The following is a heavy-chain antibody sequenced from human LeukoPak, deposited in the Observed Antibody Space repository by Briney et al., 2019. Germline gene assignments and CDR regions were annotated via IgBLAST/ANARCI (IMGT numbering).Heavy chain of an antibody. J-gene: IGHJ4*02. CDR1: GFTFSTEA. D-gene: IGHD1-14*01. CDR3: ARGGLEPVDY. Sequence: GGSLRLSCAVSGFTFSTEAMTWVRQAPGKGLEWVSSINEDGSTTSYADSVKGRFTISRDNVKNTLYLQMNGLRAEDTAVYYCARGGLEPVDYWGQGTLVTVSS. V-gene: IGHV3-74*01. CDR2: INEDGSTT.